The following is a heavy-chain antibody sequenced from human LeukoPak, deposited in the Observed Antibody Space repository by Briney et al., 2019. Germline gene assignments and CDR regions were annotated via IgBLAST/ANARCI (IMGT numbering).Heavy chain of an antibody. J-gene: IGHJ3*02. CDR2: ISSSSTTI. CDR1: GFTFSSYS. V-gene: IGHV3-48*01. Sequence: GGSLRLSCAASGFTFSSYSMMWVRQAPGKGLEWVSYISSSSTTIHYADSVKGRFTISRDNAKNSVYLQMNSLRAEDTAVYYCARDGHRRYYYDSSGREDAFDIWGQGTMVTVSS. D-gene: IGHD3-22*01. CDR3: ARDGHRRYYYDSSGREDAFDI.